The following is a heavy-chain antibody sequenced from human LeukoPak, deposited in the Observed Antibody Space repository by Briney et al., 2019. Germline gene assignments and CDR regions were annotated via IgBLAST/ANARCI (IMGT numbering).Heavy chain of an antibody. Sequence: ASVTVSCKASGYTFTIYYMHWVRQAPGQGLEWMGIINPSGGSTSYAQKFQGRVTMTRDTSTSTVYMELSSLRSEGTAVYYCARRSGDGYNYFDYWGQGTLVTVSS. CDR1: GYTFTIYY. V-gene: IGHV1-46*01. CDR2: INPSGGST. D-gene: IGHD5-24*01. CDR3: ARRSGDGYNYFDY. J-gene: IGHJ4*02.